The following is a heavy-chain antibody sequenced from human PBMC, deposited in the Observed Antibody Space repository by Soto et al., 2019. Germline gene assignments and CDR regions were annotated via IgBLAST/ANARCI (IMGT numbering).Heavy chain of an antibody. CDR2: IYYTGRT. V-gene: IGHV4-39*01. J-gene: IGHJ5*02. Sequence: QLQLLQESGPGLVKPSETLSLTCTVSGGSISSSSYYWGWIRQPPGKGLEWIGSIYYTGRTYSNPSLKSRVTISVDTSKNQLSLKLTSVTAADTAEYYRVRPLGGYDRGHWFDPWGQGTLVTVSS. D-gene: IGHD5-12*01. CDR3: VRPLGGYDRGHWFDP. CDR1: GGSISSSSYY.